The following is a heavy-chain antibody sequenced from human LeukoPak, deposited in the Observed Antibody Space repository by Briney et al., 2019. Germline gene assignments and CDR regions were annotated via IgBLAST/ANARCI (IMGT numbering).Heavy chain of an antibody. CDR3: TTSETDYDYVWGSYRSGYYFDY. J-gene: IGHJ4*02. CDR1: GFTFSNAW. V-gene: IGHV3-15*01. Sequence: PGGSLRLSCAASGFTFSNAWMSWVRQAPGKGLEWVGRIKSKTDGGTTDYAAPVKGRFTISRDDSKNTLYLQMNSLKTEDTAVYYCTTSETDYDYVWGSYRSGYYFDYWGQGTLVTVSS. D-gene: IGHD3-16*02. CDR2: IKSKTDGGTT.